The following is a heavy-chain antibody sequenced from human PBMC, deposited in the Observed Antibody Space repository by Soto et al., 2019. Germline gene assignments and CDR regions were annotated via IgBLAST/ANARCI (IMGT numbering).Heavy chain of an antibody. J-gene: IGHJ6*02. Sequence: QVRLVQSGAEVKNTGASVKVSCKASGYTFTSYDSNWVRQATGQGLEWMGWMNPNSGNTGYAQKFQGRVTMTRNTSISTAYMELSTLKSEDTAVYYCARAVTTRGMDVWGQGTTVTVSS. CDR3: ARAVTTRGMDV. D-gene: IGHD1-1*01. V-gene: IGHV1-8*01. CDR1: GYTFTSYD. CDR2: MNPNSGNT.